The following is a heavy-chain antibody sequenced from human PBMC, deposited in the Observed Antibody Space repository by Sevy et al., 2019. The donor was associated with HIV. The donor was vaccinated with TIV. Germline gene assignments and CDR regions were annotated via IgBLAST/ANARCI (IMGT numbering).Heavy chain of an antibody. J-gene: IGHJ4*02. CDR1: GGSVSSGSYY. D-gene: IGHD3-22*01. CDR3: ASWKTYYYDSSGYYFDY. CDR2: IYYSGST. Sequence: SETLSLTCTVSGGSVSSGSYYWSWIRQPPGKGLEWIGYIYYSGSTNYNPSLKSRVTISVDTSKNQFSLKLSSVTAAETAVYYCASWKTYYYDSSGYYFDYWGQGTLVTVSS. V-gene: IGHV4-61*01.